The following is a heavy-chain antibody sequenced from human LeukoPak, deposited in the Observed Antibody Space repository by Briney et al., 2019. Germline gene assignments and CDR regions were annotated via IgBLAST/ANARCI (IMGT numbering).Heavy chain of an antibody. V-gene: IGHV1-18*01. D-gene: IGHD6-19*01. Sequence: ASVKVSCKASGSTFTSYGISWVRQTPGQGLEWMGWISAYNGNTNYAQKLQGRVTMTTDTSTSTAYMELRSLRSDDTAVYYCARDLAIAVAGKVYYYGMDVWGQGTTVTVSS. CDR3: ARDLAIAVAGKVYYYGMDV. J-gene: IGHJ6*02. CDR1: GSTFTSYG. CDR2: ISAYNGNT.